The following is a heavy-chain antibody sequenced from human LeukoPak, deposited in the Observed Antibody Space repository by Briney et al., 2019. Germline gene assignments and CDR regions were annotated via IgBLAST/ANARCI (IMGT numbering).Heavy chain of an antibody. Sequence: ASVKVSCKASGYTFTGYYMHWVRQAPGQGLEWMGWINHNSGGTNYAQKLQGRVTMTRDTSISTAYMELSRLRSDDTAVYYCARYSYGFGTFDYWGQGTLVTVSS. CDR1: GYTFTGYY. D-gene: IGHD5-18*01. CDR3: ARYSYGFGTFDY. CDR2: INHNSGGT. V-gene: IGHV1-2*02. J-gene: IGHJ4*02.